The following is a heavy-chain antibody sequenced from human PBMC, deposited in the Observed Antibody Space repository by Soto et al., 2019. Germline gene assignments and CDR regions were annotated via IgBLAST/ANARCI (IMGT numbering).Heavy chain of an antibody. Sequence: VXVSCKVSGYTLTELSMHWVRQAPGKGLEWMGGFDPEDGETIYAQKFQGRVTMTEDTSTDTAYMELSSLRSEDTAVYYCAXXXXXXXXXXXXEWPYISPAFDIWGQGTMVTVSS. CDR3: AXXXXXXXXXXXXEWPYISPAFDI. CDR2: FDPEDGET. J-gene: IGHJ3*02. D-gene: IGHD3-3*01. CDR1: GYTLTELS. V-gene: IGHV1-24*01.